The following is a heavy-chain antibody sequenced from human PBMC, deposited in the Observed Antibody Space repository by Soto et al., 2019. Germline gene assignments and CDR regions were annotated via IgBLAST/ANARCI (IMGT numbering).Heavy chain of an antibody. D-gene: IGHD3-22*01. CDR2: IKTDGTYA. CDR1: GFTFSTYW. CDR3: AAGGSGYYAN. V-gene: IGHV3-74*01. J-gene: IGHJ4*02. Sequence: EVQLVESGGDLVQPGGSLRLSCAASGFTFSTYWMHWVRQAPGKGLLWVSRIKTDGTYATYADSVKGRFTISRDNAKNTLYLQMNSLRVEDAAVYYCAAGGSGYYANWGQGTLVFVSS.